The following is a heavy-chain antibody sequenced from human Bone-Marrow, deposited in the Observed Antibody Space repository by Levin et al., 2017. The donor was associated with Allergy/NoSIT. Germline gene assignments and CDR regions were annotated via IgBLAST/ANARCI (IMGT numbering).Heavy chain of an antibody. D-gene: IGHD3-16*01. J-gene: IGHJ4*02. V-gene: IGHV3-30*18. Sequence: PGGSLRLSCEVSGFSLTSDGVHWFRQAPGKGLEWVAVISYEGIQYYGHSVRGRFTVSRDTSINTVYLEMSSLRFADTATYFCAKNLGGAGHNWGQGALVIVSS. CDR3: AKNLGGAGHN. CDR1: GFSLTSDG. CDR2: ISYEGIQ.